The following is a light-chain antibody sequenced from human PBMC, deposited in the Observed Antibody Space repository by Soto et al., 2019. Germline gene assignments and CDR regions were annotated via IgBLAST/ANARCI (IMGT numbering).Light chain of an antibody. V-gene: IGLV2-14*01. J-gene: IGLJ1*01. CDR1: SSDVGAYDY. CDR2: DVS. CDR3: SSYTSTSTGV. Sequence: SVLTQPASVSGSPGQSITISCTGASSDVGAYDYVSWYQQHPGKAPKLMIFDVSNRPSGVSNRFSGSKSGNTASLTISGLQAEDEADYYCSSYTSTSTGVFGPGTKVTVL.